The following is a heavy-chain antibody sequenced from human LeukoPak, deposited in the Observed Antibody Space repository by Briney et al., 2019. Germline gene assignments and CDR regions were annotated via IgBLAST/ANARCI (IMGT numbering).Heavy chain of an antibody. J-gene: IGHJ6*03. D-gene: IGHD1-7*01. CDR3: TTVAWNYYAIYYCYYMDV. CDR2: IKSKTDGGTT. Sequence: GGSLRLSCAASGFTFSNAWMSWVRQAPGKGLEWVGRIKSKTDGGTTDYAAPVKGRFTISRDDSKNTLYLQMNSLKTEDTAVYYCTTVAWNYYAIYYCYYMDVWGKGTTVTVSS. CDR1: GFTFSNAW. V-gene: IGHV3-15*01.